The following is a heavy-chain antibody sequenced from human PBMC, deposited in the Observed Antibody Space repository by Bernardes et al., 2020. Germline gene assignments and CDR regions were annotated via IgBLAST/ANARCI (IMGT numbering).Heavy chain of an antibody. J-gene: IGHJ4*02. V-gene: IGHV3-48*01. D-gene: IGHD1-26*01. CDR2: ISSSSGTI. CDR1: GFTFSSYS. Sequence: GGSLRLSCAASGFTFSSYSINWVRQAPGRGLEWVSYISSSSGTIYYADSVKGRFTISRDNAKNSLYLQMNSLRAEDTAVYYCARAVGSIGGSYYRFDYWGQGTLVTVSS. CDR3: ARAVGSIGGSYYRFDY.